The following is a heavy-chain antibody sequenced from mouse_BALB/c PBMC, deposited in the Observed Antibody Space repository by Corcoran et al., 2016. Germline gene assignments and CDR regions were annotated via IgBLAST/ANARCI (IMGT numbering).Heavy chain of an antibody. CDR2: ISCYNGAT. CDR1: GYSFTGYY. CDR3: ARATELRRGPVPAMDY. V-gene: IGHV1S34*01. Sequence: LVKTGASVKISCKASGYSFTGYYMHWVKQSPGKSLEWIGYISCYNGATSYNQKFKGKATFTVDTSSSTAYMQFNSLTSEDSAVYYCARATELRRGPVPAMDYWGQGTSVTVSS. J-gene: IGHJ4*01. D-gene: IGHD4-1*01.